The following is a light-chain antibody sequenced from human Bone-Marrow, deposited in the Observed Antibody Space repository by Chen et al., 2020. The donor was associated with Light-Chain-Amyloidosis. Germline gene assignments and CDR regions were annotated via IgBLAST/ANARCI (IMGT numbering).Light chain of an antibody. CDR2: RDT. Sequence: SYELTQPPSVSVSPGQTARITCSGDDLPTKYAYWYQQKPGQAPVLVIHRDTERPAGISERFSGSRSGTPATLTIIGVQAEDETVYLDQSADSSGTYEVIFGGGTKLTVL. CDR3: QSADSSGTYEVI. CDR1: DLPTKY. J-gene: IGLJ2*01. V-gene: IGLV3-25*03.